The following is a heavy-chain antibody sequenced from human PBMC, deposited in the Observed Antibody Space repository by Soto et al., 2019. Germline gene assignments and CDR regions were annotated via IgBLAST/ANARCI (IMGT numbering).Heavy chain of an antibody. CDR3: GCRVEDISYAYYGTDV. CDR2: IHHREST. D-gene: IGHD2-15*01. J-gene: IGHJ6*02. Sequence: SETLSLTCAVSGGSVRSNNWWFWVRQPPGKGLEWIGEIHHRESTNLNPSLKSRVTISVDRSKNEFSLKVKSVTAADTAVYYCGCRVEDISYAYYGTDVWGQGTTLTV. CDR1: GGSVRSNNW. V-gene: IGHV4-4*02.